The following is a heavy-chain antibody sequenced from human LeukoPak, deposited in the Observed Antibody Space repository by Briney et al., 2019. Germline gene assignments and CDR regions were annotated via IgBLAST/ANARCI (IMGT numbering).Heavy chain of an antibody. V-gene: IGHV3-23*01. CDR1: GLTFITYG. Sequence: GGSLRPSCVASGLTFITYGMTWVRQAPGKGLEWVSAISGSGGSTYYADSVKGRFTITRDNSKNPLYMQMNSLRAEDTAVYYCARDGRTSSGYDYWYFDLWGRGTLVTVSS. J-gene: IGHJ2*01. CDR3: ARDGRTSSGYDYWYFDL. CDR2: ISGSGGST. D-gene: IGHD3-22*01.